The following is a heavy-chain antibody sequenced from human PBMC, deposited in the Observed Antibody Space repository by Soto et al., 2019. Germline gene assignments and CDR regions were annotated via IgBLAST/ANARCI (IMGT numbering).Heavy chain of an antibody. V-gene: IGHV4-59*08. CDR2: ISYSGST. CDR3: ARSSPVVTAP. CDR1: GGSINSYY. J-gene: IGHJ5*02. D-gene: IGHD2-21*02. Sequence: SETLSLTCTVSGGSINSYYWSWIRQPPGKGLEWIGYISYSGSTYYNPSLKSRVTISVDTSKNQFSLKLSSVTAADTAVYYCARSSPVVTAPWGQGTLVTVSS.